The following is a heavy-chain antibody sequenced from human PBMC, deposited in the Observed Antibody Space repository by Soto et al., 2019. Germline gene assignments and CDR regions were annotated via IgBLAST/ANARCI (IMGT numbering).Heavy chain of an antibody. J-gene: IGHJ4*02. D-gene: IGHD2-21*02. CDR3: ARLGGNSPDY. CDR2: IYPSDSDT. V-gene: IGHV5-51*01. Sequence: RGSLKISCQGSGYTFSTYWIGWVRQMPGKGLEWMGIIYPSDSDTRYSPSFQGQVTISADKSISTAYLQWRSLKASDTAIYYCARLGGNSPDYWGRGTLVTVSS. CDR1: GYTFSTYW.